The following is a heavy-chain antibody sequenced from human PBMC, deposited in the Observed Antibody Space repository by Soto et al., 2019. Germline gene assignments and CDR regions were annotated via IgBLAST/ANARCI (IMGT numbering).Heavy chain of an antibody. Sequence: GGSLRLCCAASVFTFSSYAMHGVRQAPGKGLEWVAVISYDGSNKYYADSVKGRFTISRDNSKNTLYLQMNSLRAEDTAVYYCARAYIKAKWELYYYYYGMDVWGQGTTVTVSS. CDR3: ARAYIKAKWELYYYYYGMDV. D-gene: IGHD1-26*01. CDR1: VFTFSSYA. CDR2: ISYDGSNK. J-gene: IGHJ6*02. V-gene: IGHV3-30-3*01.